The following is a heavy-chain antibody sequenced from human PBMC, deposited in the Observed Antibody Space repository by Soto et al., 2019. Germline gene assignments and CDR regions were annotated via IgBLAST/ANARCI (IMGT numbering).Heavy chain of an antibody. CDR2: ILPMFDRP. V-gene: IGHV1-69*01. CDR1: GGTFNTYA. J-gene: IGHJ4*02. CDR3: TRSIGSGGVIGGFDY. Sequence: QVQLVQSETEVKKPGSAVRVSCKASGGTFNTYAMNWVRQAPGQGLEWMGGILPMFDRPRYAPTFQGRVTITVDEPTTTAYMELSSLRSDDTAVYYCTRSIGSGGVIGGFDYWGQGTLVTVSS. D-gene: IGHD3-16*02.